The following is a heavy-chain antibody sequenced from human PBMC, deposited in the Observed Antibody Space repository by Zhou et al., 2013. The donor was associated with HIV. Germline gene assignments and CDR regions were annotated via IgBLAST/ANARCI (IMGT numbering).Heavy chain of an antibody. D-gene: IGHD3-9*01. Sequence: QVQLVQSGAEVKKPGSSVKVSCKASGGNIKNSAFHWVRQAPGQGLEWMGRIMFGVASYAQTFQGRVTITADGSPNTAYMELRSLRSEDTAVYYCVSRAIIYLDSAFDFWGQGTLVTVSS. J-gene: IGHJ4*02. CDR1: GGNIKNSA. V-gene: IGHV1-69*15. CDR2: IMFGVA. CDR3: VSRAIIYLDSAFDF.